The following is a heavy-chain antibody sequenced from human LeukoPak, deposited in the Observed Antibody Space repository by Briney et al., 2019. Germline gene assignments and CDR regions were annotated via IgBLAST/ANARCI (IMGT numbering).Heavy chain of an antibody. CDR3: ARDNRYFDWFGLSEGGFDY. CDR2: ISYDGSNK. V-gene: IGHV3-30-3*01. D-gene: IGHD3-9*01. Sequence: GRSLRLSCAASGFTFSSYAMHWVRQAPGKGLEWVAVISYDGSNKYYADSVKGRFTISRDNFKNTLYLQMNSLRAEDTAVYYCARDNRYFDWFGLSEGGFDYWGQGTLVTVSS. CDR1: GFTFSSYA. J-gene: IGHJ4*02.